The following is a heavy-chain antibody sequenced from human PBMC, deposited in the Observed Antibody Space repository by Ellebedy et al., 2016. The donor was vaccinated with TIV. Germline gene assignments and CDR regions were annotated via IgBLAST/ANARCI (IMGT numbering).Heavy chain of an antibody. CDR1: GFTFSSYW. Sequence: GGSLRLSCAASGFTFSSYWMSWVRQAPGKGLEWVANIKQDGSEKYYVDSVKGRFTISRDNAKNSLYLQMNSLRAEDTAVYYCARDSGYCTSTGCRGDAFDIWGQGTMVTVSS. D-gene: IGHD2-2*01. J-gene: IGHJ3*02. CDR3: ARDSGYCTSTGCRGDAFDI. CDR2: IKQDGSEK. V-gene: IGHV3-7*01.